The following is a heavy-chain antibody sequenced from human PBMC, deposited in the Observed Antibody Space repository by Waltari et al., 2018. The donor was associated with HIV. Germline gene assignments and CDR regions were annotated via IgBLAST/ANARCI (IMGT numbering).Heavy chain of an antibody. CDR2: IYHSEST. V-gene: IGHV4-38-2*02. D-gene: IGHD1-26*01. J-gene: IGHJ4*02. CDR3: ARDGGVGATDVGS. Sequence: QVQLQESGPGLVKPSETLSLTCTVSGYSISSGYYWGWIRQPPGKGLEWIGSIYHSESTYYNPSLKSRVTISVDTSKNQFSLKLSSVTAADTAVYYCARDGGVGATDVGSWGQGTLVTVSS. CDR1: GYSISSGYY.